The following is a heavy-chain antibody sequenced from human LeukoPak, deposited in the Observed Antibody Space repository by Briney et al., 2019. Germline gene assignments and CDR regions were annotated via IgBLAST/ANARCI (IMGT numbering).Heavy chain of an antibody. D-gene: IGHD2-15*01. CDR1: GYTFTGYY. CDR2: INPNSGGT. V-gene: IGHV1-2*02. CDR3: ARDMDGYCSGGSCYFLLDY. Sequence: ASVKVSCKASGYTFTGYYMHWVRQAPGQGLEGMGWINPNSGGTNYAQKFQGRVTMTRDTSISTAYMELSRLRSDDTAVYYCARDMDGYCSGGSCYFLLDYWGQGTLVTVSS. J-gene: IGHJ4*02.